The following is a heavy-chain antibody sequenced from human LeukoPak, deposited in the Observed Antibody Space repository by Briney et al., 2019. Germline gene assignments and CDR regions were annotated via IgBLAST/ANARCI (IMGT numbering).Heavy chain of an antibody. CDR1: GFTFSSYW. V-gene: IGHV3-7*01. Sequence: GGSLRLSCAASGFTFSSYWMNRVRQAPGKGLEWVANINGDGRDKYYVGSVRGRFTISRDNADNALYLQMNSLRAEDTAVYYCAKALGGYYYFDFWGQGTLVTVSS. CDR3: AKALGGYYYFDF. CDR2: INGDGRDK. J-gene: IGHJ4*02. D-gene: IGHD2-21*02.